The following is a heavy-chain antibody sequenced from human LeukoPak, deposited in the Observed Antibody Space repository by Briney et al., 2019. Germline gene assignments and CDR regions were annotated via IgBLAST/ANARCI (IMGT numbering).Heavy chain of an antibody. Sequence: ASVKVSCKASGYTFTGYYMHWVRQAPGQGLEWMGWINPNSGGTNYAQKFQGRVTMTRDTSISTAYMELSRLRSDDTAVYYCARDSQQVHTYWIPQTFDPWGQGTLVAVSS. J-gene: IGHJ5*02. V-gene: IGHV1-2*02. D-gene: IGHD2-15*01. CDR3: ARDSQQVHTYWIPQTFDP. CDR1: GYTFTGYY. CDR2: INPNSGGT.